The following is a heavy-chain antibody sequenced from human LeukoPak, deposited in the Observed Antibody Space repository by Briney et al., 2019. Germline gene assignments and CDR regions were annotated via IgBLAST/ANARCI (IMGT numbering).Heavy chain of an antibody. Sequence: GGSLRLSCAASGFTFSSYSMNWVRQAPGTGLEWVSYISSSSSTIYYADSVKGRFTISRDNAKNSLYLQMNSLRAEDTAVYYCARGIRQTLGTAGAFDIWGQGTMVTVSS. J-gene: IGHJ3*02. V-gene: IGHV3-48*01. D-gene: IGHD7-27*01. CDR2: ISSSSSTI. CDR1: GFTFSSYS. CDR3: ARGIRQTLGTAGAFDI.